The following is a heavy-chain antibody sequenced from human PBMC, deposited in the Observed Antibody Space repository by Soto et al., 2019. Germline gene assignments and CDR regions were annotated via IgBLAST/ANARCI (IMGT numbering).Heavy chain of an antibody. CDR3: AIYVSDL. CDR2: INGGRS. CDR1: GITFSRYD. Sequence: EVQLLESGGGLVQPGGSLRLSCEASGITFSRYDMSWVRQAPGKGLEWVSAINGGRSFYGDSVEGRFTVSRDNSKNTLYLQINSQRVEDTAIYYCAIYVSDLWGQGTLVTVSS. J-gene: IGHJ5*02. D-gene: IGHD3-10*02. V-gene: IGHV3-23*01.